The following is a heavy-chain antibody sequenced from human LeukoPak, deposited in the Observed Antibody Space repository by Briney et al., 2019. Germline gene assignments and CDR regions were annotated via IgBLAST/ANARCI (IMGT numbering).Heavy chain of an antibody. CDR3: AKEGLIAAAGAMNWFDP. CDR2: ISWNSGSI. J-gene: IGHJ5*02. D-gene: IGHD6-13*01. CDR1: GFTFDDYA. Sequence: RAGGSLRLSCAASGFTFDDYAMHWVRHAPGKGLEWVSGISWNSGSIGYADSVKGRFTISRDNAKNSLYLQMNSLRAEDTALYYCAKEGLIAAAGAMNWFDPWGQGTLVTVSS. V-gene: IGHV3-9*01.